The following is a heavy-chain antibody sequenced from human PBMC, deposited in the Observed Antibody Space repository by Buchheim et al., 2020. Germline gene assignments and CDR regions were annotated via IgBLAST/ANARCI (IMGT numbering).Heavy chain of an antibody. Sequence: QVQLQEPGPGLVKTSGTLSLTCAVSGDSISSRDWWSWVRQPPGKGLEWIGEIYHGGGTNYNPSLKSRVTISGDTSRNQFSPKLSSVTAADTAVYYCARNGPYNLDNWGQGT. CDR3: ARNGPYNLDN. CDR1: GDSISSRDW. CDR2: IYHGGGT. D-gene: IGHD1-14*01. J-gene: IGHJ4*02. V-gene: IGHV4-4*02.